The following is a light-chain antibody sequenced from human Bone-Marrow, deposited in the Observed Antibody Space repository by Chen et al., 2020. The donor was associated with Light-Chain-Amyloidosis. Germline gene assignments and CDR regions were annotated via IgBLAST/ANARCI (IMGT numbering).Light chain of an antibody. CDR1: QTNSSNY. J-gene: IGKJ4*01. V-gene: IGKV3-20*01. CDR3: QQYCTSPLP. CDR2: GSS. Sequence: EIVLTQSPGTLSLSPGEGANLSCGASQTNSSNYLTWYQHKFGQARRLLIYGSSSRATGIPDRFTGSGSGTDLALTINRLEPEDFAMYCSQQYCTSPLPFGGGTKVEL.